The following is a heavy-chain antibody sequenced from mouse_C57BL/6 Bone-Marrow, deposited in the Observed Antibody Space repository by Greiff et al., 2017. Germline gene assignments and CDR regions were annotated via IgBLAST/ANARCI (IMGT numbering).Heavy chain of an antibody. J-gene: IGHJ4*01. D-gene: IGHD2-3*01. CDR3: ATYDRGAMDY. CDR2: IWRGGST. Sequence: VKLVESGPGLLQPSPSLSITCIVSGFSLPSYGVHWVRQSPGKGLEWLGLIWRGGSTYYNAAFMFRLSITKDNSKSQVFFNMNSLQADDTAIYYCATYDRGAMDYWGQGTSVTVSS. V-gene: IGHV2-5*01. CDR1: GFSLPSYG.